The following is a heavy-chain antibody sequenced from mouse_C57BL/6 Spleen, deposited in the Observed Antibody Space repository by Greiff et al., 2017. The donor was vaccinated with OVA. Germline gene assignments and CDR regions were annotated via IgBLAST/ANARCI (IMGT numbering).Heavy chain of an antibody. CDR3: ASSTPYYYGSSYDYAMDY. CDR2: ILPGCGST. V-gene: IGHV1-9*01. J-gene: IGHJ4*01. D-gene: IGHD1-1*01. CDR1: GYTFTGYW. Sequence: QVQLQQSGAELMKPGASVKLSCKASGYTFTGYWIEWVKQRPGHGLEWIGEILPGCGSTNYNEKFKGKATFTADTSSNTAYMQLSSLTTEDSAIYYCASSTPYYYGSSYDYAMDYWGQGTSVTVSS.